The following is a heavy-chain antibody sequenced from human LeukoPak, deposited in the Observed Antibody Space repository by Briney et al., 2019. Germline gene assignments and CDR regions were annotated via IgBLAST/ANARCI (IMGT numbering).Heavy chain of an antibody. Sequence: SETLSLTCAVSGGSITSANWWSWVRQSPGKGLEWIGEIYHTGNTNYNPSLNSRVSISLDTSKNQFSLRLTSVTAADTAISFCARDANGSDLHYYHMDVWGKGTTVTVSS. J-gene: IGHJ6*03. V-gene: IGHV4-4*02. D-gene: IGHD6-25*01. CDR1: GGSITSANW. CDR3: ARDANGSDLHYYHMDV. CDR2: IYHTGNT.